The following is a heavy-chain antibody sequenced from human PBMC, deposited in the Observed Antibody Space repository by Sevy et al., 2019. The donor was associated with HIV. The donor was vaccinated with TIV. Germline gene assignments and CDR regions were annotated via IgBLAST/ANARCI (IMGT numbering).Heavy chain of an antibody. CDR2: FDPEDGET. J-gene: IGHJ4*02. Sequence: ASVKVSCKVSGYIFTELSMHWVRQAPGKGLEWMGGFDPEDGETIYAQKFQGRVTMTDDTSTDTAYMDLSSLRSEDTGVYYCATDSVLLKGRYYDSSGYYLNYWGQGTLVTVSS. CDR3: ATDSVLLKGRYYDSSGYYLNY. V-gene: IGHV1-24*01. D-gene: IGHD3-22*01. CDR1: GYIFTELS.